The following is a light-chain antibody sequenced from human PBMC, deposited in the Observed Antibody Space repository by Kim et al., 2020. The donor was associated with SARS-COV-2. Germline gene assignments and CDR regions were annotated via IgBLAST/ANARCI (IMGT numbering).Light chain of an antibody. J-gene: IGKJ2*01. V-gene: IGKV3-20*01. CDR2: GAS. CDR1: RSITNNY. CDR3: QQYGSSYT. Sequence: SLSPGERATHSCRASRSITNNYLAWYQHKPGQAPRLLIYGASTRATGIPDRFSGSGSGTDFTLTISRLEPEDFVVYYCQQYGSSYTFGQGTKLEI.